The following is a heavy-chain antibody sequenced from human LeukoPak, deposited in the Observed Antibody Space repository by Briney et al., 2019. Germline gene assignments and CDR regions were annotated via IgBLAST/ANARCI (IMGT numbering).Heavy chain of an antibody. Sequence: GGSLRLSCAASGFTFGSFWMSWVRQAPGKGLEWVAKINQDGSEKYHVDSVKGRFTVSRDNAKNSLYLRMNSLRAEDTAVYYCTRGGGFLVDYWGQGTLVTVSS. J-gene: IGHJ4*02. CDR2: INQDGSEK. CDR1: GFTFGSFW. CDR3: TRGGGFLVDY. D-gene: IGHD2-15*01. V-gene: IGHV3-7*01.